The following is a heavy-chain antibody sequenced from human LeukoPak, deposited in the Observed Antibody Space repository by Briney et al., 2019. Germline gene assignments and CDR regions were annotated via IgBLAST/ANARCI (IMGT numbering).Heavy chain of an antibody. CDR2: ISGSGGST. Sequence: PGGSLRLSCAASGFTVSSNYLSWVRQAPGKGLEWVSAISGSGGSTYYADSVKGRFTISRDNSKNTLYLQMNSLRAEDTAVYYCAKEIGRITIFGVVKAFDYWGQGTLVTVSS. D-gene: IGHD3-3*01. J-gene: IGHJ4*02. CDR3: AKEIGRITIFGVVKAFDY. CDR1: GFTVSSNY. V-gene: IGHV3-23*01.